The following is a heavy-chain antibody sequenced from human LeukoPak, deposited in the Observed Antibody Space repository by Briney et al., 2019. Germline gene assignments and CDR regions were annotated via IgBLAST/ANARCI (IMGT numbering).Heavy chain of an antibody. Sequence: GGSLRLFCAASGFTFSNYAMRWVRLAPGKWLEWVSAHSGSGVRTFYADYVKGRFTSSRDNSKTTMYLQMSSLRAKDTTVYYCARGYCSSSTCYSPFEYWGQGILVTVSS. CDR2: HSGSGVRT. D-gene: IGHD2-15*01. CDR1: GFTFSNYA. CDR3: ARGYCSSSTCYSPFEY. J-gene: IGHJ4*02. V-gene: IGHV3-23*01.